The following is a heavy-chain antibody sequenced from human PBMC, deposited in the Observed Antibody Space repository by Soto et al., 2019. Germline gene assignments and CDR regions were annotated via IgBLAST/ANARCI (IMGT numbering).Heavy chain of an antibody. J-gene: IGHJ5*02. D-gene: IGHD3-10*01. CDR3: ARGVGSGTYYNQYNWFDP. V-gene: IGHV1-18*01. CDR2: INTYNGNT. CDR1: VYTFTNYG. Sequence: GASVTVSCTASVYTFTNYGISWVRQAPGQGLEWMGWINTYNGNTNHAQKLQGRVTMTTDTSTSTAYMELRSLRSDDTAVYYCARGVGSGTYYNQYNWFDPWGQGTLVTVSS.